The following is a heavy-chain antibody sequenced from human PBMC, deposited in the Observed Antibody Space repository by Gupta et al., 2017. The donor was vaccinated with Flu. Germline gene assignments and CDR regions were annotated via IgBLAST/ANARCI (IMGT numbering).Heavy chain of an antibody. J-gene: IGHJ4*02. CDR1: D. D-gene: IGHD3-16*01. V-gene: IGHV1-8*01. CDR3: ARNGGGLGY. Sequence: DIVWVRHATGQGLEWMGWMHPSSGYTGSAQRFQDRVTMTWDTSKSTAYMELINLSSEDTAVYYCARNGGGLGYWGQGTLVTVSS. CDR2: MHPSSGYT.